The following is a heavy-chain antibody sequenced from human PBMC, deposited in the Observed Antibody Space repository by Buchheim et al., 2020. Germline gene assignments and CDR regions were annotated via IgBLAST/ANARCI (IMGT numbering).Heavy chain of an antibody. CDR2: IWYDGSNK. CDR3: ARDLGIGQQLPREGY. V-gene: IGHV3-33*01. D-gene: IGHD6-13*01. J-gene: IGHJ4*02. Sequence: QVQLVESGGGVVQPGRSLRLSCAASGFTFSSYGMHWVRQAPGKGLEWVAVIWYDGSNKYYADSVKGRFTISRDNSKNTLYLQMNSLRAEDTAVYYCARDLGIGQQLPREGYWGQGTL. CDR1: GFTFSSYG.